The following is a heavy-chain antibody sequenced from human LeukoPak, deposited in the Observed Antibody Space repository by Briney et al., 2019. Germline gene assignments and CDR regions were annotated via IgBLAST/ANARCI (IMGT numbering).Heavy chain of an antibody. J-gene: IGHJ1*01. CDR2: ISSSSSCI. V-gene: IGHV3-21*01. CDR1: GFTFSNYG. CDR3: ARETYYYGSGPQVEYFQH. Sequence: PGRSLRLSCAASGFTFSNYGMHWVRQAPGKGLEWVSSISSSSSCIYYADSVKGRFTISRDNAKNSLYLQMNSLRAEDTAVYYCARETYYYGSGPQVEYFQHWGQGTLVTVSS. D-gene: IGHD3-10*01.